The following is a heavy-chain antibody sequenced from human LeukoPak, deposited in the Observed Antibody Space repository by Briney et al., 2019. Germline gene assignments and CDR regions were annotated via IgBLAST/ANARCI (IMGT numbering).Heavy chain of an antibody. CDR1: GFTFSSYN. CDR2: ISTSSSYI. Sequence: PGGSLRLSCAASGFTFSSYNMNWVRQAPGEGLEWVSSISTSSSYIYYADSVQGRFTISRDNAKNTLYLQMNSLRAEDTAVYYCARALGWLQHNDFWGQGTLVTVSS. D-gene: IGHD5-24*01. CDR3: ARALGWLQHNDF. J-gene: IGHJ4*02. V-gene: IGHV3-21*03.